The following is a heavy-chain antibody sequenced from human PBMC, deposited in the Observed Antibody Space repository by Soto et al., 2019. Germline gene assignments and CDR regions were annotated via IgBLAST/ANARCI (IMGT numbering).Heavy chain of an antibody. CDR3: ARDPPGIAASGAGG. D-gene: IGHD6-13*01. V-gene: IGHV3-53*01. CDR1: GFTVSNNY. Sequence: GGSLRLSCAASGFTVSNNYMRWVRQAPGKGLEWVSLIYSGGNTHYADSVKGRFTISRDNSKNTLFLQMNSLRVEDTAVYYCARDPPGIAASGAGGWGQGTLVTVSS. CDR2: IYSGGNT. J-gene: IGHJ1*01.